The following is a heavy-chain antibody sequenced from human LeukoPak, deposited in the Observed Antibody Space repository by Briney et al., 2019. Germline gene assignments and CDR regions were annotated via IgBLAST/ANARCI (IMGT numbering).Heavy chain of an antibody. V-gene: IGHV4-59*01. CDR2: IYHSGST. CDR3: AREVGGYYDSSGYPNY. CDR1: GGSMSSYY. Sequence: PSETLSLTCSVSGGSMSSYYWSWIRQSPGKGLEWIGYIYHSGSTDYNSSLKSRVTISEDTSKKQFSLKVSSVTAADTAVYYCAREVGGYYDSSGYPNYWGQGTLVTVSS. J-gene: IGHJ4*02. D-gene: IGHD3-22*01.